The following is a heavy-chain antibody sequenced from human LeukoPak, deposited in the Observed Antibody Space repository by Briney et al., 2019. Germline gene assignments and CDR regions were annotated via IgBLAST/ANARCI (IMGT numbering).Heavy chain of an antibody. J-gene: IGHJ4*02. V-gene: IGHV4-61*02. CDR2: IYTSGST. CDR1: GGSISSGSYY. CDR3: ASSSMGSSWPQEAFDY. Sequence: RPSETLSLTCTVSGGSISSGSYYWSWIRQPAGKGLEWIGRIYTSGSTNYNSSLKSRVTISVDTSKNQFSLKLSSVTAADTAVYYCASSSMGSSWPQEAFDYWGQGTLVTVSS. D-gene: IGHD6-13*01.